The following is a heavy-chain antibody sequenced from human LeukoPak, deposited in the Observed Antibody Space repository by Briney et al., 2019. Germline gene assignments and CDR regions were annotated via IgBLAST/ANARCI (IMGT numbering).Heavy chain of an antibody. Sequence: PGGSLRLSCAASGFTFSSYSMNWVRQAPGKGLEWVSSISSSSSYIYYADSVKGRFTISRDNAKNSLYLQMNSLRAGDTAVYYCARAGGSYGYDAFDIWGHGTMVTVSS. V-gene: IGHV3-21*01. CDR1: GFTFSSYS. D-gene: IGHD1-26*01. CDR2: ISSSSSYI. J-gene: IGHJ3*02. CDR3: ARAGGSYGYDAFDI.